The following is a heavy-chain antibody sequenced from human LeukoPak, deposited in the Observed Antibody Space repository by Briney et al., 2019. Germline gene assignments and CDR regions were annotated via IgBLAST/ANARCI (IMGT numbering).Heavy chain of an antibody. Sequence: SETLSLTCTVSGGSISSYYWSWIRQPAGKGLEWIGRTYTSGRTNYNPSLKSRVTMSVGTSKNQFSLKLSSVTAADTAVYYCARDRTTVYWYFDLWGRGALVTVSS. V-gene: IGHV4-4*07. J-gene: IGHJ2*01. CDR1: GGSISSYY. D-gene: IGHD4-17*01. CDR2: TYTSGRT. CDR3: ARDRTTVYWYFDL.